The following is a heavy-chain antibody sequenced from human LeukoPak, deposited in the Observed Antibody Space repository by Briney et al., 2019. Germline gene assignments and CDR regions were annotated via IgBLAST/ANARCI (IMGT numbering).Heavy chain of an antibody. CDR3: ARVVAAAGNNWFDP. D-gene: IGHD6-25*01. V-gene: IGHV4-59*12. J-gene: IGHJ5*02. CDR2: IHDSGST. Sequence: SETLSLTCTVSGGCISSYYWSWIRQTPGKGQEWIAYIHDSGSTYNNPSLKSRLRISIDTSKNQFSMKLNSVTAADTAVYYCARVVAAAGNNWFDPWGQGTLVTVSS. CDR1: GGCISSYY.